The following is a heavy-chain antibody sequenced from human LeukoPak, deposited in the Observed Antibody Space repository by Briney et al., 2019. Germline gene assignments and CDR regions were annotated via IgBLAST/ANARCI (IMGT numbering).Heavy chain of an antibody. D-gene: IGHD3-16*01. V-gene: IGHV5-51*01. Sequence: GESLKISFTGFGYTFPSYWIAWVRQMPGKGLEWMGIIYPGDSDTRYSPSFQGQLSISDDKSIHTAYLQWSSLKASDSAMYYCARGFVRDYWGQGTLVIVSS. CDR2: IYPGDSDT. CDR3: ARGFVRDY. J-gene: IGHJ4*02. CDR1: GYTFPSYW.